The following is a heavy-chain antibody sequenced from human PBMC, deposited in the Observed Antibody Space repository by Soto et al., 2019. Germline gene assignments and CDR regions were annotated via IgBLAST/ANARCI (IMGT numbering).Heavy chain of an antibody. CDR2: IYPGDSDT. Sequence: GESLKISCKGSGYRFNSYWIGWVRQMPGKGLEWMGLIYPGDSDTRYSPSFQGQVTSSADKSISTAYLPWSSLPASDTALYYCVRWMGAYEDYDISGKGVSGECTTVTDAS. J-gene: IGHJ6*01. D-gene: IGHD5-12*01. CDR1: GYRFNSYW. V-gene: IGHV5-51*01. CDR3: VRWMGAYEDYDISGKGV.